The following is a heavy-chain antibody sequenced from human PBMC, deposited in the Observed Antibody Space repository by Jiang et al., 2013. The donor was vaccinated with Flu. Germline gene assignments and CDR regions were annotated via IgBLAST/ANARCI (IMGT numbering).Heavy chain of an antibody. D-gene: IGHD2-8*01. J-gene: IGHJ6*02. CDR2: FDPEDGET. CDR3: ATGGCTNGVCYDPYYYYGTDV. V-gene: IGHV1-24*01. Sequence: KPGASVKVSCKVSGYTLTELSMHWVRQAPGKGLEWMGGFDPEDGETIYAQKFQGRVTMTEDTSTDTAYMELSSLRSEDTAVYYCATGGCTNGVCYDPYYYYGTDVWGQGTTVTVSS. CDR1: GYTLTELS.